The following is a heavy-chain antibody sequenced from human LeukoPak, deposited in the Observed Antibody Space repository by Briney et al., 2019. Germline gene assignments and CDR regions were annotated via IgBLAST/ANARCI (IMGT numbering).Heavy chain of an antibody. CDR3: ARNPYSSGWYMGDAFDI. CDR1: GGSISSGDYY. V-gene: IGHV4-30-4*08. Sequence: PQTLSLTCTVSGGSISSGDYYWSWIRQPPGKGLEWIGYIYYSGSTYYNPSLKSRVTISVDTSKNQFSLKLSSVTAADTAVYYCARNPYSSGWYMGDAFDIWGQGTMVTVSS. J-gene: IGHJ3*02. CDR2: IYYSGST. D-gene: IGHD6-19*01.